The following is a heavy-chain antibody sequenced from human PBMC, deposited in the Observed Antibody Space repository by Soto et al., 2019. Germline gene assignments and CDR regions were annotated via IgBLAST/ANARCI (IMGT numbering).Heavy chain of an antibody. Sequence: QVQLVQSGAEVKKPGSSVKVSCKASGGTFSSYAISWVRQAPGQGLEWMGGIIPIFGTAHYAPKLQGRVTITEDESTRTGYMELSSLRSEDTAVYYCARDRLQQLVPPSYYFDYWGQGTLVTVAS. J-gene: IGHJ4*02. CDR2: IIPIFGTA. D-gene: IGHD6-13*01. CDR1: GGTFSSYA. CDR3: ARDRLQQLVPPSYYFDY. V-gene: IGHV1-69*01.